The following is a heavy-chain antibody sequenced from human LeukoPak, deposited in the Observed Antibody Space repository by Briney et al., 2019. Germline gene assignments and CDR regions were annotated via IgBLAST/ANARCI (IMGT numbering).Heavy chain of an antibody. CDR2: IYTSGST. J-gene: IGHJ4*02. CDR1: GGSISNYY. Sequence: SETLSLTCTVSGGSISNYYWTWIRQPAGKGLEWIGRIYTSGSTDYNPSLKSRVTMSVDTSKHQFSLRLSSVTAADTAIYYCARGLKYCSDGTCQSTYFDYWGQGTVHAVSS. V-gene: IGHV4-4*07. D-gene: IGHD2-15*01. CDR3: ARGLKYCSDGTCQSTYFDY.